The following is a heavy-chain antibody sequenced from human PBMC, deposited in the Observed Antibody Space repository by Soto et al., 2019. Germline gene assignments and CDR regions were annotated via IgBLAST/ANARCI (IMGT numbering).Heavy chain of an antibody. Sequence: QVQLVESGGGVVQPGRSLRLSCAASGFTFSSYAMHWVRQAPGKGLEWVAVISYDGSNKYYADSVKGRFTISRDNSKNTLYLQMNSLTAEDTAVYYCARDPSSGGPGYWGQGTLVTVSS. CDR1: GFTFSSYA. J-gene: IGHJ4*02. CDR3: ARDPSSGGPGY. V-gene: IGHV3-30-3*01. CDR2: ISYDGSNK. D-gene: IGHD6-25*01.